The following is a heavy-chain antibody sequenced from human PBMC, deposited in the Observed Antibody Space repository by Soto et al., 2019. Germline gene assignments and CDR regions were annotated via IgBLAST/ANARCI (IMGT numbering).Heavy chain of an antibody. CDR3: ALSSGYYSYYYGVDV. Sequence: GESLKISCKGSGYSFTSYWIGWVRQMPGKGLEWMGIIYPGDSDTRYSPSFQGQVTISADKSISTAYLQWSSLKASDTAMYYCALSSGYYSYYYGVDVWGQGTTVTVSS. V-gene: IGHV5-51*01. CDR1: GYSFTSYW. J-gene: IGHJ6*02. D-gene: IGHD3-22*01. CDR2: IYPGDSDT.